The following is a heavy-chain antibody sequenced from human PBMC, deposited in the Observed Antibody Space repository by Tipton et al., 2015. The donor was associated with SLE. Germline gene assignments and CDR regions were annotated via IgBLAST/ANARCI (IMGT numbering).Heavy chain of an antibody. CDR1: GFTFSSCA. CDR3: AKLELTRSGWVEYFQH. V-gene: IGHV3-23*01. J-gene: IGHJ1*01. CDR2: ISGSGAST. D-gene: IGHD6-19*01. Sequence: GSLRLSCAASGFTFSSCAMSWVRQAPGKGLEWVSTISGSGASTYYADSVKGRFTISRDHSKNTLYLQMDSLRAEDTAVYYCAKLELTRSGWVEYFQHWGQGTLVIVSS.